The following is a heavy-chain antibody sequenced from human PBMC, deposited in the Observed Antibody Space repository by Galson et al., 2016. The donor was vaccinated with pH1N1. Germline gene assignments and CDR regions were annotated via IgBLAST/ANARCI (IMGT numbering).Heavy chain of an antibody. CDR3: AKCRESIPWRTGECDR. CDR2: ISATGGST. D-gene: IGHD3-10*01. Sequence: SLRLSCAASGFTLSSSAMNWVRQAPGKGLEWVSYISATGGSTYYADSVKGRFTISRDTSKNTMYLQMNSLIAEDTAVSYCAKCRESIPWRTGECDRWGQGPLVTVSS. J-gene: IGHJ5*02. V-gene: IGHV3-23*01. CDR1: GFTLSSSA.